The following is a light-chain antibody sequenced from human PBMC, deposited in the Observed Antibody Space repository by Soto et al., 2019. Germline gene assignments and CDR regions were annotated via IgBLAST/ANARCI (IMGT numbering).Light chain of an antibody. CDR1: ENVGTN. CDR2: GSS. V-gene: IGKV3D-15*01. CDR3: QQYNNWGLS. J-gene: IGKJ4*01. Sequence: IVLTQSPATLSVSPGERVTLSCRASENVGTNLAWYQQRPGQPPRLLIYGSSTRATGISATFIGSGSRKEFTLTISSLQSEDSSVYYWQQYNNWGLSFGGGTMVEIK.